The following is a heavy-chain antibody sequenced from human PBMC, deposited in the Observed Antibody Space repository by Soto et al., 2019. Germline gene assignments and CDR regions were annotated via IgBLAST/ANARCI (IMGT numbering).Heavy chain of an antibody. Sequence: GGSLRLSCAASGFTFSSYSMNWVRQAPGKGLEWVSSISSSSSYIYYADSVKGRFTISRDNAKNSLYLQMNSLRAEDTAVYYCASFEYSSSSHYYYYYGMDVWGQGTTVTVSS. CDR1: GFTFSSYS. CDR2: ISSSSSYI. D-gene: IGHD6-6*01. J-gene: IGHJ6*02. V-gene: IGHV3-21*01. CDR3: ASFEYSSSSHYYYYYGMDV.